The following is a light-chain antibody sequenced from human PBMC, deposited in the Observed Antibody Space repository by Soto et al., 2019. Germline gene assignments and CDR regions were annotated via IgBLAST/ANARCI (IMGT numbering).Light chain of an antibody. CDR1: QSVSSTY. J-gene: IGKJ1*01. Sequence: IVLTQSPDTLSLSPGERATLSCRASQSVSSTYLAWYQQRPGQAPRLLIYGTSSRATGIPDRFSGSGSGTDFTLTISRLEPEDFAVYYCQEYGTSRTFGQGTEVEIK. CDR2: GTS. CDR3: QEYGTSRT. V-gene: IGKV3-20*01.